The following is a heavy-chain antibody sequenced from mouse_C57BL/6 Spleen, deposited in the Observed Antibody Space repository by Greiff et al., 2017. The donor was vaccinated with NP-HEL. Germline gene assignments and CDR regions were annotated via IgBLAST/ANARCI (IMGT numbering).Heavy chain of an antibody. CDR3: ARNYYYGSSYGRAMDY. V-gene: IGHV2-2*01. CDR1: GFSLTSYG. Sequence: VQLQQPGPGLVQPSQSLYITCTASGFSLTSYGVHWVRQTPGKGLEWLGVIWSGGSTDYNAAFITRLSISKDNSKSQVFFTMNSLQADDTAIYYCARNYYYGSSYGRAMDYWGQGTSVTVSS. D-gene: IGHD1-1*01. J-gene: IGHJ4*01. CDR2: IWSGGST.